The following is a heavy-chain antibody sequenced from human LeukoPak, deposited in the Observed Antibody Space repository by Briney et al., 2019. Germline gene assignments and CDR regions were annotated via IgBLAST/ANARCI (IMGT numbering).Heavy chain of an antibody. CDR1: GFTFSDYY. CDR3: ARDYADYVGYFFFDY. D-gene: IGHD4-17*01. Sequence: GGSLRLSCAASGFTFSDYYMSWIRQAPGKGLEWVSYISSSGSTICYADSAKGRFTISRDNSQNTLYLQMNSLRAEDTAVYYCARDYADYVGYFFFDYRGQGTLVTVSS. J-gene: IGHJ4*02. V-gene: IGHV3-11*01. CDR2: ISSSGSTI.